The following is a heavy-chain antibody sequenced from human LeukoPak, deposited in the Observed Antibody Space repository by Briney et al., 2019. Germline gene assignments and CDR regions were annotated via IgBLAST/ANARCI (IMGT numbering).Heavy chain of an antibody. CDR3: ARRRDSGSLQHFDY. CDR1: GFTFSSYR. CDR2: ISSSSNTV. J-gene: IGHJ4*02. Sequence: GGSLRLSCAASGFTFSSYRMNWVRQAPGKGLEWVSYISSSSNTVYYADSVKGRFTISRDNAKNSLYLQMNSLRAEDTAVYYCARRRDSGSLQHFDYWGQGTLVTVSS. D-gene: IGHD1-26*01. V-gene: IGHV3-48*04.